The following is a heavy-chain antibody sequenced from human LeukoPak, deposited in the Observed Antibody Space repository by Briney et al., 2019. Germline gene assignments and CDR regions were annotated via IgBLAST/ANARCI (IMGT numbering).Heavy chain of an antibody. CDR1: GGSFSGYY. J-gene: IGHJ5*02. CDR3: ARGLSSGSYYSSLVS. CDR2: IDHTGST. D-gene: IGHD3-10*01. V-gene: IGHV4-34*01. Sequence: SETLSLTCAVYGGSFSGYYWSWIRQPPGKGLEWIGEIDHTGSTSYNPSLKSRVTISKDTSKNQFSLKLNSVTAADTSVYYCARGLSSGSYYSSLVSWGQGTLVTVSS.